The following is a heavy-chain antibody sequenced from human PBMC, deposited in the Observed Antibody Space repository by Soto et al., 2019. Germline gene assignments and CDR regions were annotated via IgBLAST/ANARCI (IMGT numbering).Heavy chain of an antibody. CDR1: GGSISSGGYY. V-gene: IGHV4-31*03. Sequence: PSETLSLTCTVSGGSISSGGYYWSWIRQHPGKGLEWIGYIYYSGSTYYNPSLKSRVTISVDTSKNKFSLKLSSVTAADTAVYYCARVYSSGWYYYGMDVWGQGTTVTVSS. J-gene: IGHJ6*02. CDR3: ARVYSSGWYYYGMDV. CDR2: IYYSGST. D-gene: IGHD6-19*01.